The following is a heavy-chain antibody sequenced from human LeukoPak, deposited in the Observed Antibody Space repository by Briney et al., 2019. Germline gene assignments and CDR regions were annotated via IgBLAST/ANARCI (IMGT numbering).Heavy chain of an antibody. D-gene: IGHD6-19*01. J-gene: IGHJ4*02. CDR3: AGYRSGTMFDS. Sequence: SETLSLTCAVSGGSISSAGSYWGWIRQPPGKGLEWIGSILYSGRTSYNPSLMSQVTIAADTSRNQFSLRLSSVTDADTGVYYCAGYRSGTMFDSWGQGTLVTVSS. CDR2: ILYSGRT. V-gene: IGHV4-39*01. CDR1: GGSISSAGSY.